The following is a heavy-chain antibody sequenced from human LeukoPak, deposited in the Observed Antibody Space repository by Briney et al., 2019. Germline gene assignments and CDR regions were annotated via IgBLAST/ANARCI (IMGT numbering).Heavy chain of an antibody. J-gene: IGHJ4*02. Sequence: SETLSLTCTVSGGSISSTNYYWGWIRQPPGKGLEWIGSIYSDGTYYNPSLKSRIAMSVDTSKNQFSLSLRSVTATDTAVHYCARHYYAGSGTYRPFDYWGQGTLVTVAS. CDR3: ARHYYAGSGTYRPFDY. CDR1: GGSISSTNYY. V-gene: IGHV4-39*01. D-gene: IGHD3-10*01. CDR2: IYSDGT.